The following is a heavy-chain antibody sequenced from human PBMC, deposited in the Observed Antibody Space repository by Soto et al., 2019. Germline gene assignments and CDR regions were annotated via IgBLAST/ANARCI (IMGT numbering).Heavy chain of an antibody. V-gene: IGHV1-2*02. D-gene: IGHD2-2*01. CDR3: ARAYCSSTSCYGPNYFDY. CDR1: GYTFTGYY. CDR2: INPNSGGT. Sequence: ASVKVSCKASGYTFTGYYMHWVRQAPGQGREWMGWINPNSGGTNYAQKFQGRVTMTRDTSISTAYMELSRLRSDDTAVYYCARAYCSSTSCYGPNYFDYWGQGXLVTVSS. J-gene: IGHJ4*02.